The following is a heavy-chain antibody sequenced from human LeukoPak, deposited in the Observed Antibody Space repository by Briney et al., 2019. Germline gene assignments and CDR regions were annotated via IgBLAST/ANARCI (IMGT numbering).Heavy chain of an antibody. CDR3: ARARLQWEVRYPRFDS. D-gene: IGHD1-26*01. CDR1: GFAFSTYA. Sequence: GRSLRLSCSASGFAFSTYAMHWVRQAPGKGLEWVAVISYDGSYKDYGDPVKGRFTLSRDNSKSTVFLEMSSLRAEDTAVYHCARARLQWEVRYPRFDSWGQGTLVTVSS. J-gene: IGHJ4*02. CDR2: ISYDGSYK. V-gene: IGHV3-30*03.